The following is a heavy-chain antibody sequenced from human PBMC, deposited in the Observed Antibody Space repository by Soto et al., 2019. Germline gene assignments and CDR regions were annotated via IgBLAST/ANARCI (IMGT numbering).Heavy chain of an antibody. D-gene: IGHD2-21*02. CDR1: GFTFSDYD. Sequence: GGSLRLSCAASGFTFSDYDMSWIRQAPGKGLEWVSYTSSSGSTTYYTDSVKGRFTMSRDNAKNSMYLHMDSLRVEDTAVYYCARHVRYCGGNCYLNWFDPWGQGTLVTVPS. J-gene: IGHJ5*02. V-gene: IGHV3-11*01. CDR2: TSSSGSTT. CDR3: ARHVRYCGGNCYLNWFDP.